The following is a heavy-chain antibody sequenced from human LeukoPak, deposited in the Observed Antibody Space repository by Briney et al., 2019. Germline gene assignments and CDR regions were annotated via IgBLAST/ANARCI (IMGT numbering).Heavy chain of an antibody. CDR1: GGSISGYY. J-gene: IGHJ4*02. CDR3: ASRSPPGETGYFDY. V-gene: IGHV4-59*01. CDR2: IYYSGST. D-gene: IGHD2-21*01. Sequence: SETLSLTCSVSGGSISGYYWSWTRQPPGKGLEWIGYIYYSGSTNYNPSLQSRVSISVDTSKNQCSLRLNSVTAADTAVYFCASRSPPGETGYFDYWGQGTLVTVSS.